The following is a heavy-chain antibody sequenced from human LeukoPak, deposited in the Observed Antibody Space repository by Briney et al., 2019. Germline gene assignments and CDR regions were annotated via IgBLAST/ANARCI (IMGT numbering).Heavy chain of an antibody. V-gene: IGHV3-48*02. D-gene: IGHD1-26*01. CDR1: GFTFSTYS. Sequence: GGSLRLSCAASGFTFSTYSMNWVRQAPGKGLEWVSYISSSSNTIYCADSVKGRFTISRDNAKNSLYLQMNSLRDEDTAVYFCARDILGATKGGGDYWGQGTLVTVSS. J-gene: IGHJ4*02. CDR2: ISSSSNTI. CDR3: ARDILGATKGGGDY.